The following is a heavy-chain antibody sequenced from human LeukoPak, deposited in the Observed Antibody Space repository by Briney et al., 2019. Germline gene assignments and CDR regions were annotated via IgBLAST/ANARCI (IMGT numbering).Heavy chain of an antibody. Sequence: ASVKVSCKASGYTFTGYYMHWVRQAPGQGLEWMGWINPNSGGTNYAQKLQGRVTMTTDTSTSTAYMELRSLRSEDTAVYYCAREFLEGAAVFDYWGQGTLVTVSS. D-gene: IGHD2-15*01. CDR1: GYTFTGYY. J-gene: IGHJ4*02. V-gene: IGHV1-2*02. CDR3: AREFLEGAAVFDY. CDR2: INPNSGGT.